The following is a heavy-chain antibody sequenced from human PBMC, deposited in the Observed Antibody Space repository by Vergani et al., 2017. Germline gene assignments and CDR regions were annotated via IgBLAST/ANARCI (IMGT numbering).Heavy chain of an antibody. D-gene: IGHD2-21*02. Sequence: QLQLQESGPGLVKPSETLSLTCTVSGGSISSSSHYWGWIRQPPGTGLEWIGSIYYSGSTYYNPSLKSRVTISVDTSKNQFSLKLSSVTAADTAVYYCARHLAYCGGDCYTYYYGMDVWGQGTTVTVSS. V-gene: IGHV4-39*01. CDR3: ARHLAYCGGDCYTYYYGMDV. CDR1: GGSISSSSHY. J-gene: IGHJ6*02. CDR2: IYYSGST.